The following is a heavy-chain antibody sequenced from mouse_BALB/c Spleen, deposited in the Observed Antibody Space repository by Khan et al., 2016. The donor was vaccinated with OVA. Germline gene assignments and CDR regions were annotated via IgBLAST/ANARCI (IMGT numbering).Heavy chain of an antibody. Sequence: QIQLVQSGPELKKPGETVKISCKASGYTFTNYGMNWVKQGPRKGLKWMGWINTQTGEPTYNDDFKGRFAFSLETSSSTASLKINNLKNEDTAIYFCARVGYSGTMDYWGQGTSVTVSS. CDR2: INTQTGEP. V-gene: IGHV9-3-1*01. CDR1: GYTFTNYG. D-gene: IGHD2-14*01. CDR3: ARVGYSGTMDY. J-gene: IGHJ4*01.